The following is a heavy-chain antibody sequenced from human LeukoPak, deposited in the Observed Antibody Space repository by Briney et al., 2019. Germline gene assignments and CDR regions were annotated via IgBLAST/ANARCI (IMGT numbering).Heavy chain of an antibody. D-gene: IGHD2-15*01. J-gene: IGHJ4*02. Sequence: GGSLRLSCAASGFNFDSYGMGWVRQAPGKGLEWVAGIWYDGTREFYADSVKGRFTISRDNVQNTLDLQMDTRRADDMGVYYWVRDRHSSCRFDYWGQGTLVTVSS. V-gene: IGHV3-33*08. CDR1: GFNFDSYG. CDR2: IWYDGTRE. CDR3: VRDRHSSCRFDY.